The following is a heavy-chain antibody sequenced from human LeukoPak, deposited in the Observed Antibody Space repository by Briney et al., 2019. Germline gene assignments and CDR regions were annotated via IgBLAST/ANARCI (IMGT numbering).Heavy chain of an antibody. CDR2: IYPGDSDS. J-gene: IGHJ4*02. D-gene: IGHD2-21*02. V-gene: IGHV5-51*01. Sequence: GESLKISCKGSGCSFATYWIAWVRQMPGKGLEWMGIIYPGDSDSRYSPSFQGQVTFSADKTISTAYLQWNSLKASDTAMYYCARYCGGDCYFDYWGQGTQVTVSS. CDR1: GCSFATYW. CDR3: ARYCGGDCYFDY.